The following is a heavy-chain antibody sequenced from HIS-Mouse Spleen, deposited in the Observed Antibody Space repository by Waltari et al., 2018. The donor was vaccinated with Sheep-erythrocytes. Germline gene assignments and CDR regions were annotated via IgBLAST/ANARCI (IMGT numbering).Heavy chain of an antibody. Sequence: EVQLVESGGGLVKLGGSLRLSCAASGFTFSSYSMNWVRQAPGKGVEECAASSISSSDIYNADSWKGRFTSSRDNAKNSLYLQMNSLRAEDTAVYYCARVASGATFDYWGQGTLVTVSS. J-gene: IGHJ4*02. V-gene: IGHV3-21*01. CDR3: ARVASGATFDY. CDR1: GFTFSSYS. CDR2: SSISSSDI. D-gene: IGHD1-26*01.